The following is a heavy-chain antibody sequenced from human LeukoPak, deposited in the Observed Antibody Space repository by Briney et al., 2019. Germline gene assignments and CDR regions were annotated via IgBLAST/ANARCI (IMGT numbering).Heavy chain of an antibody. CDR1: GFTFSNAW. CDR3: AKPRNGYGDPHDAFDI. V-gene: IGHV3-15*01. D-gene: IGHD4-17*01. CDR2: IKSKTDGGTT. Sequence: PGGSLRLSCAASGFTFSNAWMSWVRQAPGKGLEWVGRIKSKTDGGTTDYAAPVKGRFTISRDNSKNTLYLQMNSLRAEDTAVYYCAKPRNGYGDPHDAFDIWGQGTMVTVSS. J-gene: IGHJ3*02.